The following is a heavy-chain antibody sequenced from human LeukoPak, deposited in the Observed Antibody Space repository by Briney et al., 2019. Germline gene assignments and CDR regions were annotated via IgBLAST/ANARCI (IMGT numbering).Heavy chain of an antibody. CDR2: ISYDGSNK. CDR3: AELIGESYYDFWSGSNNWFDP. Sequence: GGSLRLSCAASGFTFSSYGMPWVRQAPGKGLEWVAVISYDGSNKYYADSVKGRFTISRDNSKNTLYLQMNSLRAEDTAVYYCAELIGESYYDFWSGSNNWFDPWGQGTLVTVSS. D-gene: IGHD3-3*01. J-gene: IGHJ5*02. V-gene: IGHV3-30*18. CDR1: GFTFSSYG.